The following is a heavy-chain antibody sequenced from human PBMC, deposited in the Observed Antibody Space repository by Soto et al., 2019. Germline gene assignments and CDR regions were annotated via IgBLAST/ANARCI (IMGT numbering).Heavy chain of an antibody. D-gene: IGHD2-2*01. Sequence: SVKVSCKASGGTFSSCAISWVRQAPGQGLEWMGGIIPIFGTANYAQKFQGRVTITADESTSTAYMELSSLRSEDTAVYYCARERVVPAAMVRPDYYYGMDVWGQGTTVTVSS. V-gene: IGHV1-69*13. CDR1: GGTFSSCA. CDR3: ARERVVPAAMVRPDYYYGMDV. CDR2: IIPIFGTA. J-gene: IGHJ6*02.